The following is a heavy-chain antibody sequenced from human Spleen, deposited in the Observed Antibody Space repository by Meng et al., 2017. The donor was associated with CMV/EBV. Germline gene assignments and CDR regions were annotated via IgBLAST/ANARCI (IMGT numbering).Heavy chain of an antibody. D-gene: IGHD1-26*01. Sequence: SCKASGGTFRSYAIRWVRQAPGQGLEWMGGIIPIFGTANYAQKFQGRVTITTDESTSTAYMELSSLRSEDTAVYYCARVVGGATIDYWGQGTLVTVSS. CDR2: IIPIFGTA. V-gene: IGHV1-69*05. CDR1: GGTFRSYA. CDR3: ARVVGGATIDY. J-gene: IGHJ4*02.